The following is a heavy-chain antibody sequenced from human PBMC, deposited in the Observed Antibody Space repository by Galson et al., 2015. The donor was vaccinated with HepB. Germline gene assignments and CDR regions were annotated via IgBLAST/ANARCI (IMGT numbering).Heavy chain of an antibody. J-gene: IGHJ4*02. D-gene: IGHD3-9*01. CDR3: ARDGRYFVMYYFDY. CDR2: IWYDGSNK. V-gene: IGHV3-33*01. Sequence: SLRLSCAASGFTFSSYGMHWVRQAPGKGLEWVAVIWYDGSNKYYADSVKGRFTISRDNSKNTLYLQMNSLRAEDTAVYYCARDGRYFVMYYFDYWGQGTLVTVSS. CDR1: GFTFSSYG.